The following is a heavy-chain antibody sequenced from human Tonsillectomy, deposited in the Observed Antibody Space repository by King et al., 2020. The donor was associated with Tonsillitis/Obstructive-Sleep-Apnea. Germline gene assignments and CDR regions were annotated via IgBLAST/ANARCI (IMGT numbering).Heavy chain of an antibody. V-gene: IGHV3-30*18. CDR1: GFNFDVYG. CDR3: AKWGDTYRGPGALHI. J-gene: IGHJ3*02. D-gene: IGHD2-21*02. CDR2: VSYDGDDK. Sequence: QLVQSGGGVVRPGRSLRLSCAASGFNFDVYGMHWVRQAPGEGLEWVAGVSYDGDDKYYADSLKGRFTISRDNSKNTLFLQLNRLRPEDSAMYYCAKWGDTYRGPGALHIWGQGSMVIVSS.